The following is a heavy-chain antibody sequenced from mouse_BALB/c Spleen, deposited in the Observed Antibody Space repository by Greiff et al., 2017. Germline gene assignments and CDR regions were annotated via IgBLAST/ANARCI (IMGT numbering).Heavy chain of an antibody. CDR2: ISSGGST. CDR1: GFTFSSYA. CDR3: ARDPYDYFDY. V-gene: IGHV5-6-5*01. Sequence: DVKLVESGGGLVKPGGSLKLSCAASGFTFSSYAMSWVRQTPEKRLEWVASISSGGSTYYPDSVKGRFTISRDNARNILYLQMRSLRSEDTAMYYCARDPYDYFDYWGQGTTLTVSS. J-gene: IGHJ2*01.